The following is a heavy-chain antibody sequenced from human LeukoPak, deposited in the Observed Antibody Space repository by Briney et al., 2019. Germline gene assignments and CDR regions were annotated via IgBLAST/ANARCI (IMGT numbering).Heavy chain of an antibody. Sequence: PSETLSLTCAVSGGSISSSGYSWNWIRQPPGKGLEWIGYIHHSGSTYYNPSLKSRVTISVDTSKNQFTLKLSSVTAADTAVYYCARGRYGWLPFDYWGQGTLVTVSS. CDR1: GGSISSSGYS. J-gene: IGHJ4*02. CDR2: IHHSGST. CDR3: ARGRYGWLPFDY. V-gene: IGHV4-30-2*01. D-gene: IGHD3-16*01.